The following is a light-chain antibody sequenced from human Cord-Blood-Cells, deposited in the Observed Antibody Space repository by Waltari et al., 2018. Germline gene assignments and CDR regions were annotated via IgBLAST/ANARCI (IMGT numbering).Light chain of an antibody. J-gene: IGLJ3*02. V-gene: IGLV2-8*01. CDR3: SSYAGSNNWV. CDR2: EVS. Sequence: QSALTQPPSASGSPGQSVTISCTGTSSDVGGYNYVSWYQQHPGKAPKRRIYEVSKRPSGVPDRVSGSKSGNTASLTVSGLQAEDEADYYCSSYAGSNNWVFGGGTKLTVL. CDR1: SSDVGGYNY.